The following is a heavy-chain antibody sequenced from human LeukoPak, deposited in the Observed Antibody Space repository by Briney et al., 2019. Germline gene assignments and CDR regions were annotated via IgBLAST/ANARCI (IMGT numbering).Heavy chain of an antibody. CDR2: IYHSGST. CDR3: ARLYYGSGTLRGWWKVDY. CDR1: GYSISSGYY. J-gene: IGHJ4*02. Sequence: SETLSLTCAVSGYSISSGYYWGWIRQPPGKGLEWIGSIYHSGSTYYNPSLKSRVTISVDTPKNQFSLKLSPVTAADTAVYYCARLYYGSGTLRGWWKVDYWGQGTLVTVSS. V-gene: IGHV4-38-2*01. D-gene: IGHD3-10*01.